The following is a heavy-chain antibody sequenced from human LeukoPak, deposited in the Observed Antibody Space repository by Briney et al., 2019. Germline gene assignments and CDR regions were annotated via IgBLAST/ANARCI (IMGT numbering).Heavy chain of an antibody. J-gene: IGHJ4*02. Sequence: GGSLRLSCAASGFTFSSYGMSWVRQAPGKGLEWVSAISGSGGSTYYADSVKGRFTISRDNSKSTLYLQMNSLRAEDTAVYYCAKVGRYYGSGSKTLNYFDYWGQGTLVTVSS. D-gene: IGHD3-10*01. CDR2: ISGSGGST. V-gene: IGHV3-23*01. CDR1: GFTFSSYG. CDR3: AKVGRYYGSGSKTLNYFDY.